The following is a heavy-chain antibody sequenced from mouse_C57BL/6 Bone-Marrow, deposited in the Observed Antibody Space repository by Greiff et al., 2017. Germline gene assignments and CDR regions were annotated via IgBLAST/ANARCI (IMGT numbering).Heavy chain of an antibody. CDR2: ISGGGGNT. D-gene: IGHD1-1*01. Sequence: EVKVEESGGGLVKPGGSLKLSCAASGFTFSSYTMSWVRQTPEKRLQWVAAISGGGGNTYYPDSVKGRYTISRDNVKNILYLQMSSLRSEDTALYYCSRQVTTVLATKYFDVWGTGTTVTVSS. CDR3: SRQVTTVLATKYFDV. J-gene: IGHJ1*03. V-gene: IGHV5-9*01. CDR1: GFTFSSYT.